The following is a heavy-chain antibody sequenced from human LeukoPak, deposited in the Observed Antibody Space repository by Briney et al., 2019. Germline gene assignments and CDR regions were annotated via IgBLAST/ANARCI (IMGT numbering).Heavy chain of an antibody. J-gene: IGHJ5*02. CDR3: AKDGSWDYLNWFDP. V-gene: IGHV4-59*01. CDR1: GGSISSYY. D-gene: IGHD3-10*01. Sequence: PSETLSLTCTVSGGSISSYYWSWIRQPPGKGLEWIGHIYNGGRTNYNPSLKSRVTISVDTSKNQFSLKLSSVTAADTAVYYCAKDGSWDYLNWFDPWGQGTLVTVSS. CDR2: IYNGGRT.